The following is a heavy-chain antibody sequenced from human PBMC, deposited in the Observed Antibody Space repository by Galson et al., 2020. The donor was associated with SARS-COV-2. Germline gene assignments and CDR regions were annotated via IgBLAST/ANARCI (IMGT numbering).Heavy chain of an antibody. Sequence: VKVSCKGSGYMFTGYGLSWVRQAPGQGLEWMGWISAYDGDTKNAQRFQDRVTMTTETSTRTAYMELRSLRSDDTAIYYCARVGRATGGGYGMDVWGQGTTVIVSS. CDR1: GYMFTGYG. V-gene: IGHV1-18*01. D-gene: IGHD1-1*01. J-gene: IGHJ6*02. CDR3: ARVGRATGGGYGMDV. CDR2: ISAYDGDT.